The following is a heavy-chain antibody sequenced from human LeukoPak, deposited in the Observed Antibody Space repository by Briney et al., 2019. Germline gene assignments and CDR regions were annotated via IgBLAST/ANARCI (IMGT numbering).Heavy chain of an antibody. D-gene: IGHD2-15*01. CDR2: INQDGSEK. V-gene: IGHV3-7*04. Sequence: GGSLRLSCAASGFTFSRYWMSWVRQAPGKGLEWVANINQDGSEKSYVDSVKGRFTISRDNAKNSLYLQMNSLRAEDTAVYYCARVGVVVAAFDYWGQGTLVTVSS. CDR3: ARVGVVVAAFDY. CDR1: GFTFSRYW. J-gene: IGHJ4*02.